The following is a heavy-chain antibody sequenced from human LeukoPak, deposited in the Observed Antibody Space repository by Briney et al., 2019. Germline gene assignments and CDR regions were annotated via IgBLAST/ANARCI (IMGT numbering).Heavy chain of an antibody. D-gene: IGHD3-22*01. V-gene: IGHV3-23*01. J-gene: IGHJ4*02. CDR3: AKVGYYDSSGYYSGLDY. CDR2: ISGSGGST. CDR1: GFTFSSYA. Sequence: PGGSLRLSCAASGFTFSSYAMSWVRQAPGKGLEWASAISGSGGSTYYADSVKGRFTISRDNSKNTLYLQMNSLRAEDTAVYYCAKVGYYDSSGYYSGLDYWGQGTLVTVSS.